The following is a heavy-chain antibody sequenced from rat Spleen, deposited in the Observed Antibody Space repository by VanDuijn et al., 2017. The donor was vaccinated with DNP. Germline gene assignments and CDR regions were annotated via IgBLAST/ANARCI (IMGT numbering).Heavy chain of an antibody. CDR3: VRWYNSGYYFDY. V-gene: IGHV5-22*01. J-gene: IGHJ2*01. CDR2: IRYDCGSI. D-gene: IGHD4-3*01. CDR1: GFAFSDYY. Sequence: EVQLVESGGGLVQPGGSLKLSCAASGFAFSDYYMAWARPAPTKGLEWVAYIRYDCGSIHYGDSVKGRFTIFRDNAKSNLYLQRNSLRSEDMATYYCVRWYNSGYYFDYWGQGVMVTVS.